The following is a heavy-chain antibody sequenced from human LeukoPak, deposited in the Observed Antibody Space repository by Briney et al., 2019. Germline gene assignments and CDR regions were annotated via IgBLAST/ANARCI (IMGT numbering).Heavy chain of an antibody. CDR2: INPNSGGT. J-gene: IGHJ6*02. CDR1: GYXFTGYY. V-gene: IGHV1-2*02. CDR3: ARDLPFYGSGSYASYYYYGMDV. D-gene: IGHD3-10*01. Sequence: ASVKASCKASGYXFTGYYIHWVRQAPGQGLEWMGWINPNSGGTNYAQKFRGRVTMTRETSISTAYMELSRLRSDDTAVYYCARDLPFYGSGSYASYYYYGMDVWGQGTSVTVSS.